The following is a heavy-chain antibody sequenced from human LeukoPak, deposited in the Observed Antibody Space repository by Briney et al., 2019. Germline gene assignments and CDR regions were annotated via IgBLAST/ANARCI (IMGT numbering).Heavy chain of an antibody. V-gene: IGHV4-4*07. Sequence: ASETLSLTCTVSGGSISSYYWGWIRQPAGKGLEWIGRIYTSGSTNYNPSLKSRVTMSVDTSKNQFSLKLSSVTAADTAVYYCARSTELGSGDYYYYGMDVWGQGTTVTVSS. J-gene: IGHJ6*02. CDR3: ARSTELGSGDYYYYGMDV. CDR2: IYTSGST. D-gene: IGHD2-21*01. CDR1: GGSISSYY.